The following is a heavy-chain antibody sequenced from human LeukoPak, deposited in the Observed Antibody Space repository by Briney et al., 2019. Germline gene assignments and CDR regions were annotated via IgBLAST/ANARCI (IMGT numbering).Heavy chain of an antibody. J-gene: IGHJ4*02. CDR1: GFTFSNYA. Sequence: PGGSLRLSCAASGFTFSNYAMHWVRQAPGKGLEWVAVIFYDGSIQYYADSVKGRFTISRDNSKNTLYLQMNSLRAEDTAVYYCARRSGIAVAGAFDYWGQGTLVTVSS. D-gene: IGHD6-19*01. CDR2: IFYDGSIQ. CDR3: ARRSGIAVAGAFDY. V-gene: IGHV3-30*04.